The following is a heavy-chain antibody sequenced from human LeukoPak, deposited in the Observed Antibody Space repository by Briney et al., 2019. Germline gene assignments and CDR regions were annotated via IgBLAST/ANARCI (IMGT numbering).Heavy chain of an antibody. Sequence: PSETLSLTCTVSGGSISSGSSYWNWIRQPAGKGLEWIGRIYSSGSTNYNPSLKSRVTISVDTSKNQFSLKLSSVTAADTAVYYCARVTYYYDSSGYRWHPTYYYYYMDVWGKGTTVTVSS. CDR2: IYSSGST. CDR1: GGSISSGSSY. D-gene: IGHD3-22*01. CDR3: ARVTYYYDSSGYRWHPTYYYYYMDV. J-gene: IGHJ6*03. V-gene: IGHV4-61*02.